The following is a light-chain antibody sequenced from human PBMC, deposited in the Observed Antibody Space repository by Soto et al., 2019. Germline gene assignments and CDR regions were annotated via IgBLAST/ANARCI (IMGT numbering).Light chain of an antibody. J-gene: IGLJ2*01. CDR1: SSDVGAYNY. CDR2: EVS. V-gene: IGLV2-14*01. Sequence: QSALTQPPSASGSPGQSVTLSCTGTSSDVGAYNYVSWYQQHPGKAPKLIIYEVSNRPSGVSSRFSGSKSGKTASLTISGLQAEDEADYYCCSYTATNTRVFGGGTKLTVL. CDR3: CSYTATNTRV.